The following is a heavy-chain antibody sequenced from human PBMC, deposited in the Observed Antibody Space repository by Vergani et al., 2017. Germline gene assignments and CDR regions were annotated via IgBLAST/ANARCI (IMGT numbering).Heavy chain of an antibody. CDR1: GFTFSDHY. CDR2: TRNKANSYTT. D-gene: IGHD3-10*01. Sequence: EVQLVESGGGLVQPGGSLRLSCAASGFTFSDHYMDWVRQAPGKGLEWVGRTRNKANSYTTEYAASVKGRFTISRDDSKNSLYLQMNSLKTEDTAVYYCATGHYGSGSYDYYYGMDVWGQGTTVTVSS. V-gene: IGHV3-72*01. CDR3: ATGHYGSGSYDYYYGMDV. J-gene: IGHJ6*02.